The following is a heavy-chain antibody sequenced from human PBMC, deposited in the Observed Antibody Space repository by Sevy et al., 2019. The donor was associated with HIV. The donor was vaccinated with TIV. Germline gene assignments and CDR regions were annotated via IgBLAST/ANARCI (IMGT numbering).Heavy chain of an antibody. CDR2: INGKGRST. D-gene: IGHD2-2*01. CDR1: GFTFSGYA. J-gene: IGHJ6*02. V-gene: IGHV3-23*01. CDR3: AKTINSGGGVVPAANYYYYGLDV. Sequence: GGSLRLSCAASGFTFSGYAMNWVRQAPGKGLEWVSAINGKGRSTHYADSVEGRFTISRDNSKNTRYLQMNGLGAEDTAVYYCAKTINSGGGVVPAANYYYYGLDVWGQGTTVTVSS.